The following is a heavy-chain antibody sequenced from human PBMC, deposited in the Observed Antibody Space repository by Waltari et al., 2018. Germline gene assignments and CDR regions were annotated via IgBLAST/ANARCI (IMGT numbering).Heavy chain of an antibody. CDR2: INHIGST. D-gene: IGHD2-2*01. CDR1: GGSFSGSY. V-gene: IGHV4-34*01. CDR3: ARVYLLVGPAARFYYYYDDMDV. J-gene: IGHJ6*03. Sequence: QVQLQQWGAGLLKPSETLSLTCAVYGGSFSGSYWSWIRPPPGKGLEWIGEINHIGSTNNNPTLKMLVTISVDTSKNQFSLKLSSVTAADTAVYYCARVYLLVGPAARFYYYYDDMDVWGKGTTVTVSS.